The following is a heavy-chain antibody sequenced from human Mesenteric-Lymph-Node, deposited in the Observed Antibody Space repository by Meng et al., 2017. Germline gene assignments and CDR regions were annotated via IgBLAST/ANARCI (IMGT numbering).Heavy chain of an antibody. Sequence: QVQLQESGPGLVKPSQTLSLTCSVSGGSIRSGGYYWSWIRQLPGKGLEWIGYIYYSGSTYYNPSLKSRVTISVDTSNNQFSLKLSSVTAADTAVYYCARVGWRQWSFDLWGRGTLVTVSS. CDR3: ARVGWRQWSFDL. CDR2: IYYSGST. J-gene: IGHJ2*01. CDR1: GGSIRSGGYY. D-gene: IGHD5-18*01. V-gene: IGHV4-30-4*08.